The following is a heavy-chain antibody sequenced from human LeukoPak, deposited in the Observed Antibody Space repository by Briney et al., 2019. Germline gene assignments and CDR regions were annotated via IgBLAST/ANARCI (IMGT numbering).Heavy chain of an antibody. CDR2: IKQDGREK. CDR3: ARVGPYYYDSSGYYGYYYGMDV. J-gene: IGHJ6*02. CDR1: GFTFSSYW. Sequence: PGGSLRLSCAASGFTFSSYWMSWVRQAPGKGLEWVANIKQDGREKYYVDSVKGRFTISTDNAKNSLYLQMNSLRAEDTAVHYCARVGPYYYDSSGYYGYYYGMDVWGQGTTVTVSS. D-gene: IGHD3-22*01. V-gene: IGHV3-7*01.